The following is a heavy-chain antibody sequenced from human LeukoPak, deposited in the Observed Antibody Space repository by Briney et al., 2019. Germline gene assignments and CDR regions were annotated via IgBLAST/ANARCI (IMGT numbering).Heavy chain of an antibody. CDR3: ARETLSGDDAFDI. V-gene: IGHV3-74*01. D-gene: IGHD3-10*01. CDR1: GFTFSSYW. CDR2: INSDGSST. Sequence: GGSLRLSCAASGFTFSSYWMHWVRQAPGKGLVWVSRINSDGSSTSYADSVKGRFTISRDNAKNTLYLQMNSLRAEDTAVYYCARETLSGDDAFDIWGQGTMVTVSS. J-gene: IGHJ3*02.